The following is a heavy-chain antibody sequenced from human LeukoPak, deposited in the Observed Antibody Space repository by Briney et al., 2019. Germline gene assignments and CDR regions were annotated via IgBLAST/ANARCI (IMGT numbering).Heavy chain of an antibody. V-gene: IGHV3-33*08. CDR3: ARDKELGGKGNFDY. J-gene: IGHJ4*02. CDR1: GFTFSSYG. D-gene: IGHD4-23*01. Sequence: GRSLRLSCAASGFTFSSYGMHWVRQAPGKGLEWVAVIWYDGSNKYYADSVKGRFTISRDNSKNTLYLQMNSLRAEDTAVYYCARDKELGGKGNFDYWGQGTLATVSS. CDR2: IWYDGSNK.